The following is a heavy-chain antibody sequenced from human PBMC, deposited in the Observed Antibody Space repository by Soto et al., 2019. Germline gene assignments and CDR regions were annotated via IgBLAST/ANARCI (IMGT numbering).Heavy chain of an antibody. V-gene: IGHV4-34*01. J-gene: IGHJ3*02. CDR3: ARAPMTTIIDAFDI. Sequence: PSETLSLTCAVYGGSFSGYYWSWIRQPPGKGLEWIGEINHSGSTNYNPSLKSRVTISVDTSKNQFSLKLSSVTAADTAVYYCARAPMTTIIDAFDIWGQGTMVTVSS. CDR1: GGSFSGYY. CDR2: INHSGST. D-gene: IGHD4-17*01.